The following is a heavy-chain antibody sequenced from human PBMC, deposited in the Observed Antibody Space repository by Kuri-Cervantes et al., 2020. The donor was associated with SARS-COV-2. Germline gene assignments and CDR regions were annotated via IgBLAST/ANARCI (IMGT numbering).Heavy chain of an antibody. J-gene: IGHJ4*02. V-gene: IGHV3-15*01. CDR1: GFTFSNAW. CDR3: TTDLGYCSSTSCYTLASFDY. D-gene: IGHD2-2*02. Sequence: GGSLRLSCAASGFTFSNAWMSWVRQAPGKGLEWVGRIKSKTDGGTTDYAAPVKGRFTISRDGSKNTLYLQMNSLKTEDTAVYYCTTDLGYCSSTSCYTLASFDYWGQGTLVTVSS. CDR2: IKSKTDGGTT.